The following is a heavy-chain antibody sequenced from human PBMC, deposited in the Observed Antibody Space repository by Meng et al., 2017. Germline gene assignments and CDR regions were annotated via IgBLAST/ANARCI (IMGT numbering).Heavy chain of an antibody. D-gene: IGHD1-14*01. V-gene: IGHV5-51*01. CDR3: AIEAGGRTFDY. CDR2: IYPGDSDT. CDR1: GYNFTNYW. Sequence: GGSLRLSCKGSGYNFTNYWMGWVRQIPGKGLEWMRIIYPGDSDTRYSPSFQGQVTISADKSTSTAYLQWSGLKASDTAMYYCAIEAGGRTFDYWGRGTLVTVSS. J-gene: IGHJ4*01.